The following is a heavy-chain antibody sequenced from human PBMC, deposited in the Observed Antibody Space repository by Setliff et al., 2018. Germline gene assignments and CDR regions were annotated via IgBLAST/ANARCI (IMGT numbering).Heavy chain of an antibody. Sequence: SETLSLTCTVSGTSISTGPYYWTWIRQSAERGLEWIGQIFSRGSMNYRPSLSSRVTISADSSKNQFSLQLVSVTASDTAVYYCARGDSSGNNYPVLDYWGQGILVTVSS. V-gene: IGHV4-61*09. D-gene: IGHD1-26*01. J-gene: IGHJ4*02. CDR2: IFSRGSM. CDR1: GTSISTGPYY. CDR3: ARGDSSGNNYPVLDY.